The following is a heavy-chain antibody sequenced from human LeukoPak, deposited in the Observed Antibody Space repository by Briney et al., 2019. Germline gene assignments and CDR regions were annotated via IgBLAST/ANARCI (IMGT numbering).Heavy chain of an antibody. V-gene: IGHV4-59*01. CDR2: IYYSGST. Sequence: PSETLSLTCTVSGGSISSYYWSWIRQPPGKGLEWIGYIYYSGSTNYNPSLKSRVTISVDTSKNQFSLKLSSVTAADTAVYYCARAEVVAATEYFQHWGQGTLVTVSS. CDR3: ARAEVVAATEYFQH. CDR1: GGSISSYY. J-gene: IGHJ1*01. D-gene: IGHD2-15*01.